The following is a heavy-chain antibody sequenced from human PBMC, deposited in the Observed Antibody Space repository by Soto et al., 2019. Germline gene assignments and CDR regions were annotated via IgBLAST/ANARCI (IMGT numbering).Heavy chain of an antibody. CDR1: GGSISSGGYS. Sequence: SETLSLTCAVSGGSISSGGYSWSWIRQPPGKGLEWIGYIDHSGSTYYNPSHKSRVTISVDRSKNQFSLKLSSVTAADTAVYYCARVSGYYSFDYWGQGTLVTVSS. CDR3: ARVSGYYSFDY. J-gene: IGHJ4*02. V-gene: IGHV4-30-2*01. D-gene: IGHD3-3*01. CDR2: IDHSGST.